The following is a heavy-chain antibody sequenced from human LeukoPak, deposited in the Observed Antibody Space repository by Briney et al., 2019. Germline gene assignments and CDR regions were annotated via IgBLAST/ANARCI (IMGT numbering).Heavy chain of an antibody. CDR3: AVKYSSSSVDY. D-gene: IGHD6-6*01. Sequence: PGGSLRLSCAASGFTFSSYAMSWVRQAPGKGLEWASAISGSGGSTYYADSVKGRFTISRDNSKNTLYLQMNSLGAEDTAVYYCAVKYSSSSVDYWGQGTLVTVSS. CDR2: ISGSGGST. V-gene: IGHV3-23*01. J-gene: IGHJ4*02. CDR1: GFTFSSYA.